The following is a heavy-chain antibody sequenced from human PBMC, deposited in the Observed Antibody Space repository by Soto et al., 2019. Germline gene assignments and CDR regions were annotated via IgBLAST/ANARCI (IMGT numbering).Heavy chain of an antibody. D-gene: IGHD3-3*01. CDR3: GRNHTYYDFWSCYYYCGMDV. V-gene: IGHV1-18*01. J-gene: IGHJ6*02. CDR1: GYTFTSYG. CDR2: ISAYNGNT. Sequence: QVQLVQSGAEVKKPGASVKVSCKASGYTFTSYGISWVRQAPGQGLEWMGWISAYNGNTNYAQKLQGRVTMTTDTATSVAYRELRRLRSDDTAVYYCGRNHTYYDFWSCYYYCGMDVWGQGTTVTVSS.